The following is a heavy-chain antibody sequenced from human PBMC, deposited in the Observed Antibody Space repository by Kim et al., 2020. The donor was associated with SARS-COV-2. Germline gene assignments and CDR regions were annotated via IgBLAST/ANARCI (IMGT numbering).Heavy chain of an antibody. CDR3: ARDRYDSSGYSYGMDV. V-gene: IGHV3-30*04. D-gene: IGHD3-22*01. CDR1: GFTFSSYA. J-gene: IGHJ6*01. CDR2: ISYDGSNK. Sequence: GGSLRLSCAASGFTFSSYAMHWVRQAPGKGLEWVAVISYDGSNKYYADSVKGRFTISRDNSKNTLYLQMNSLRVEDTAVYYCARDRYDSSGYSYGMDVWG.